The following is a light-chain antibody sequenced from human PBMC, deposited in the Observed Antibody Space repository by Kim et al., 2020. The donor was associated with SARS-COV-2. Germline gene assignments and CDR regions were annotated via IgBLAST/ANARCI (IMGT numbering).Light chain of an antibody. CDR1: QSVSSN. CDR2: GAS. CDR3: QQYNNWLPPLT. V-gene: IGKV3-15*01. J-gene: IGKJ4*01. Sequence: EIVMTQSPATLSVSPGERATLSCRASQSVSSNLAWYQQKPGQSPRLLIYGASTRATGLPARFSGSGSGTEFTLTISSLQSEDFAVYYCQQYNNWLPPLTFGGGTKVDIK.